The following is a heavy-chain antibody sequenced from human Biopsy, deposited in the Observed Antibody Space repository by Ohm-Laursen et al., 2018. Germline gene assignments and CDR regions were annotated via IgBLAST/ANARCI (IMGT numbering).Heavy chain of an antibody. D-gene: IGHD3-9*01. J-gene: IGHJ6*02. CDR1: RYTFAGYY. CDR3: ARVPAYPSIDGYYGLDL. Sequence: ASVKVSCKASRYTFAGYYLHWVRQAPGPGLEWMGWINPNIGNANYAQSFQGRLTVTRDTSISTAYMELTSLTFDDTAIYYCARVPAYPSIDGYYGLDLWGQGTTVIVSS. V-gene: IGHV1-2*02. CDR2: INPNIGNA.